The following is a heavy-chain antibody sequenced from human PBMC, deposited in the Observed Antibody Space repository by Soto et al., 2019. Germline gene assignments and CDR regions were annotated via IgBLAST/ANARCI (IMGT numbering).Heavy chain of an antibody. Sequence: PSQTLSLTCAISGDSVSSNTASWNWIRQSPSRGLEWLGRTYLRSKWYNDYAVSVKSRIIINPDTSNNQFSLQLNSVTPEDTAVYFCAKGDNLGPKTGYAFDPWGQG. J-gene: IGHJ5*02. V-gene: IGHV6-1*01. CDR2: TYLRSKWYN. D-gene: IGHD5-12*01. CDR1: GDSVSSNTAS. CDR3: AKGDNLGPKTGYAFDP.